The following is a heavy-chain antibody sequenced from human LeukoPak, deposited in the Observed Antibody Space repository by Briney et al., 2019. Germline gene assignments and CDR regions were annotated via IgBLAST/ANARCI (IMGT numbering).Heavy chain of an antibody. D-gene: IGHD3-3*01. V-gene: IGHV1-2*02. CDR1: GYTFTGYY. CDR2: INPNSGGT. CDR3: ARGLPRYDFLGQPHGFDN. J-gene: IGHJ3*02. Sequence: ASVKVSCKASGYTFTGYYMHWVRQAPGQGLEWMGWINPNSGGTNYAQKFQGRVTMTRDTSISTAYMELSSLRSEDTAVYYCARGLPRYDFLGQPHGFDNWGQGTMVTGSS.